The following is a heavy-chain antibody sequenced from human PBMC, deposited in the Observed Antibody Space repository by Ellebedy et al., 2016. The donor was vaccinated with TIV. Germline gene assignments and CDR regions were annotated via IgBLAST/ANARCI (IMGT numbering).Heavy chain of an antibody. D-gene: IGHD6-19*01. Sequence: GESLKISCAASGFTFSNYWMTWVRQAPGKGLEWVANIKQDGSGKYYVDSVKGRFSISRDNAKNSLYLQMNSLKDKDTAVYYWARDQWLGRADYFDYWGQGTLLTVPS. V-gene: IGHV3-7*01. CDR2: IKQDGSGK. J-gene: IGHJ4*02. CDR1: GFTFSNYW. CDR3: ARDQWLGRADYFDY.